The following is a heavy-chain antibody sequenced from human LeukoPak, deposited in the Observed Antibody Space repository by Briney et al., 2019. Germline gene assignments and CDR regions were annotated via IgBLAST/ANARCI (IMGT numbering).Heavy chain of an antibody. CDR3: ARDLSGYFDY. D-gene: IGHD6-19*01. J-gene: IGHJ4*02. V-gene: IGHV3-30-3*01. Sequence: GGSLRLSCAASGFTFSSYAMHWVRQAPGKGLEWVAVISYDGSNKHYADSVKGRFTISRDNSKNTLYLQMNSLRAEDTAVYYCARDLSGYFDYWGQGTLVTVSS. CDR1: GFTFSSYA. CDR2: ISYDGSNK.